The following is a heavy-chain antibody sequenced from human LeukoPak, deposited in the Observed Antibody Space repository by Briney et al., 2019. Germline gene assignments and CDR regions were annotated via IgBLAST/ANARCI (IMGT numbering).Heavy chain of an antibody. CDR2: IIPIFGTA. CDR1: GGTFSSYA. Sequence: SVKVSCKASGGTFSSYAISWVRQAPGQGLEWMGGIIPIFGTANYAQKFQGRVTITADESTSTAYMELSRLRSDDTAVYYCARVAVADYFDYWGQGTLVTVSS. V-gene: IGHV1-69*01. D-gene: IGHD6-19*01. J-gene: IGHJ4*02. CDR3: ARVAVADYFDY.